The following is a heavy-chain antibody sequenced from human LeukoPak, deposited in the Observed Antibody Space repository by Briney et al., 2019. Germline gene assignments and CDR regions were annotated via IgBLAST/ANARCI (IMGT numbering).Heavy chain of an antibody. D-gene: IGHD5-24*01. CDR2: ISRSSSFT. V-gene: IGHV3-11*06. J-gene: IGHJ4*02. CDR1: GFIFSDYY. Sequence: GGSLRLSCAASGFIFSDYYMSWICQAPGKGLEFVSNISRSSSFTNYADSVKGRFPISRDNAKKSLYLQMNSLRAEDTAMYYCARDRTRDGYNQGRVFDYWGQGTLVTVSS. CDR3: ARDRTRDGYNQGRVFDY.